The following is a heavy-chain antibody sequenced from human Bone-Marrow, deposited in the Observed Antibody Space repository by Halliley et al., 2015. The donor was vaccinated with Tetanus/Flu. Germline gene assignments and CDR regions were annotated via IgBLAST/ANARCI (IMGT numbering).Heavy chain of an antibody. CDR3: AKETGTGWDPWDH. CDR2: IIRGGGST. V-gene: IGHV3-23*01. J-gene: IGHJ4*02. Sequence: EWVSTIIRGGGSTYYADSVKGRLTISRDNSKNPLFLEMNYLRAEDTALYYCAKETGTGWDPWDHWGQGTLVTVSS. D-gene: IGHD6-19*01.